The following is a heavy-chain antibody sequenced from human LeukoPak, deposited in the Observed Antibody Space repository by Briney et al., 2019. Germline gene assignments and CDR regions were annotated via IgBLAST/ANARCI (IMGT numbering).Heavy chain of an antibody. CDR2: ISAYNGNI. CDR1: GYTFTCYG. J-gene: IGHJ5*02. Sequence: ASVKVSCKASGYTFTCYGISWVRQAPGQGLEWMGWISAYNGNINHAQKFQGRVTMTTDTSTSTAYMELRSLRSDDTAVYYCARDGSGTWLDPWGQGTLVTVSS. CDR3: ARDGSGTWLDP. D-gene: IGHD3-10*01. V-gene: IGHV1-18*01.